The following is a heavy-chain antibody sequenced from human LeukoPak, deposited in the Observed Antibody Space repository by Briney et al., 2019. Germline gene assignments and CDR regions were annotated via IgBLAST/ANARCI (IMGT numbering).Heavy chain of an antibody. CDR3: ARGGLEPVDY. V-gene: IGHV3-74*01. J-gene: IGHJ4*02. Sequence: PGGSLRLPCTVSGFAFSSYWMHWVRQAPGMGLVWVSRINTDGSTTSYADSVKGRFTISRDNAKNTLYLQVNSLRAEDTAVYYCARGGLEPVDYWGQGTLVTVSS. D-gene: IGHD5-24*01. CDR2: INTDGSTT. CDR1: GFAFSSYW.